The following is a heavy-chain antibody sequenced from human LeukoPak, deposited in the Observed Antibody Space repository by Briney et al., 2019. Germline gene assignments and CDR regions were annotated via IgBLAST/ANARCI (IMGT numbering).Heavy chain of an antibody. CDR1: GFTFSGSA. V-gene: IGHV3-73*01. J-gene: IGHJ4*02. Sequence: GGSLRLSCAASGFTFSGSAMHWVRQASGKGLEWVGRIRSKANTYATAYAASVKGRFTISRDDSKNTAYLQMNSLKAEDTAVYYCSRSGGLGCSGGHCYGLGYWGQGTLVTVSS. D-gene: IGHD2-15*01. CDR3: SRSGGLGCSGGHCYGLGY. CDR2: IRSKANTYAT.